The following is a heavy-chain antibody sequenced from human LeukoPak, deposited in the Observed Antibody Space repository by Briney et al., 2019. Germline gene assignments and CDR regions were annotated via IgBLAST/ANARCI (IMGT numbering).Heavy chain of an antibody. CDR3: ARETSQRGAHYMDV. CDR2: IYYSGYT. J-gene: IGHJ6*03. CDR1: GGSISSYY. V-gene: IGHV4-59*01. Sequence: SETLSLTCTVSGGSISSYYWSWIRQPPGKGLKWIGNIYYSGYTTYSPSLRSRVTISVDTSKNQFSLKLSSVTAADTAVYYCARETSQRGAHYMDVWGKGTTITISS. D-gene: IGHD3-16*01.